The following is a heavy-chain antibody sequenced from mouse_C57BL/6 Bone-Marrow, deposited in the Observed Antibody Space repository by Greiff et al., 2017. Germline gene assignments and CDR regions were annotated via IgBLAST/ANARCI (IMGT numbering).Heavy chain of an antibody. J-gene: IGHJ3*01. CDR3: ASVPMDDWFAY. D-gene: IGHD5-1*01. CDR2: IDPEDGET. V-gene: IGHV14-2*01. Sequence: EVQLQESGAELVKPGASVKLSCTASGFNINDYYMHWVKQRTEQGLEWIGRIDPEDGETKYAPKFQGKATMTADTSSNTAYLHLSSLTSEATAVYSCASVPMDDWFAYWGQGTLVTVSA. CDR1: GFNINDYY.